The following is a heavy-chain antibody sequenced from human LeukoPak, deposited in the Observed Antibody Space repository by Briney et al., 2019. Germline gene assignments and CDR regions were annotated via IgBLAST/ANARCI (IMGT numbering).Heavy chain of an antibody. V-gene: IGHV1-2*02. CDR1: GYTFTGYY. J-gene: IGHJ4*02. CDR2: INPNSGGT. D-gene: IGHD3-22*01. CDR3: ARGRFRRSDYYDSSGYFFDY. Sequence: RASVKVSCTASGYTFTGYYMHWVRQAPGQGLEWMGWINPNSGGTNYAQKFQGRVTMTRDTSISTAYMELSRLRSDDTAVYYCARGRFRRSDYYDSSGYFFDYWGQGTLVTVSS.